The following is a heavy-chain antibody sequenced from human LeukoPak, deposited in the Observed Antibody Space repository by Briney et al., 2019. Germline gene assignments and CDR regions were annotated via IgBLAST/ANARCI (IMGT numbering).Heavy chain of an antibody. V-gene: IGHV1-46*01. CDR1: GYTFTSNY. J-gene: IGHJ5*02. CDR3: ARDNSVRDEAWWYNP. Sequence: GASVKVSCKAFGYTFTSNYIHWVRQAPGQGPEWMGVISPSGGSTTDAQKFQGRVTLTRDISTSTDYLELSSLRSEDTAVYYCARDNSVRDEAWWYNPWGQGTLVTVSS. CDR2: ISPSGGST. D-gene: IGHD5-24*01.